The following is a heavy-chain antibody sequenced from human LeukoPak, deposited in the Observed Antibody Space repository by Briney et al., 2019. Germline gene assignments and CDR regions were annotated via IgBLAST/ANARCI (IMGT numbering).Heavy chain of an antibody. J-gene: IGHJ3*02. CDR2: IGGST. D-gene: IGHD5-24*01. CDR1: GYTFSNYY. V-gene: IGHV1-46*01. CDR3: ARVRDGYNDAYDI. Sequence: ASVKVSCKASGYTFSNYYIHWVRQAPGQGLEWMGIIGGSTNYAQKFQGRVTMTRDTSSSTVYMELSSLRSEDTAVYYCARVRDGYNDAYDIWGQGTMVTVHS.